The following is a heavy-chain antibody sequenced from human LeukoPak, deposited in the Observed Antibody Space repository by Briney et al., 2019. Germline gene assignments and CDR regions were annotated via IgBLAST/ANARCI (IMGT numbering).Heavy chain of an antibody. J-gene: IGHJ3*02. CDR3: ASHPNYGGNPGAFDI. V-gene: IGHV4-34*01. D-gene: IGHD4-23*01. CDR2: INHSGST. CDR1: GGSFSGYY. Sequence: SETLSLTCAVDGGSFSGYYWSWIRQPPGKGLEWIGEINHSGSTNYNPSLKSRVTISVDTSKTQFSLKLSSVTAADTAVYYCASHPNYGGNPGAFDIWGQGTMVTVSS.